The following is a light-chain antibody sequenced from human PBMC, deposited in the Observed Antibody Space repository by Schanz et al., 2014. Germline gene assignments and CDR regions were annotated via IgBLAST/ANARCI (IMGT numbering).Light chain of an antibody. CDR3: QQYINSPFT. J-gene: IGKJ3*01. V-gene: IGKV3-15*01. CDR2: DAS. CDR1: QSVSRY. Sequence: EIVMTQSPATLSVSPGERATLSCRASQSVSRYLAWYQQKPGQAPRLLISDASTRATGVPARFSGSGSGTEFSLTISSLQSEDFAVYYCQQYINSPFTFGPGTKLDLK.